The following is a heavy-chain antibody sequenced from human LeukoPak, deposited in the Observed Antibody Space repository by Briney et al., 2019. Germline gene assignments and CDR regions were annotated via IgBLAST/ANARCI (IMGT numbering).Heavy chain of an antibody. D-gene: IGHD3-10*01. V-gene: IGHV3-48*03. Sequence: GGSLRLSCAISGFTFSACEPTWVRQAPGKGLEWVSYISRSGSTRYYADSVKGRFTISRDNAKNSLYLQMNGLRAEDTAVYYCARVATMVRVPLDALDIWGQGTMVSVSS. J-gene: IGHJ3*02. CDR2: ISRSGSTR. CDR3: ARVATMVRVPLDALDI. CDR1: GFTFSACE.